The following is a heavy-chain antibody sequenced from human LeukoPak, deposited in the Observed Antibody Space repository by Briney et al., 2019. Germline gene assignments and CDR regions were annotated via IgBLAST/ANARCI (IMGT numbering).Heavy chain of an antibody. J-gene: IGHJ4*02. CDR1: GFTFSTYS. D-gene: IGHD5-24*01. CDR2: ISSTSSYI. V-gene: IGHV3-21*01. Sequence: GGSLRLSCAASGFTFSTYSMNWVRQAPGKGLEWVSSISSTSSYIYYADSVKGRFTISRDNAKNSLYLQMNSLRAEDTAVYYCARDRDGYNFDYWGQGTLVTVSS. CDR3: ARDRDGYNFDY.